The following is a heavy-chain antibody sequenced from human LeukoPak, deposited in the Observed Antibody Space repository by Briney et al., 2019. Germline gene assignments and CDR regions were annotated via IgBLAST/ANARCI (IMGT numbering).Heavy chain of an antibody. V-gene: IGHV3-23*01. J-gene: IGHJ4*02. CDR2: ISAGGGST. CDR1: GFTFSSYA. Sequence: GGSLRLSCAASGFTFSSYAISWVRQAPGKGLEWVSSISAGGGSTNYADSVKGRFTISRENPKNTLYLQMNSLRAEDAAVYYCAKEKYYGSDWGQGTLVTVSS. D-gene: IGHD3-10*01. CDR3: AKEKYYGSD.